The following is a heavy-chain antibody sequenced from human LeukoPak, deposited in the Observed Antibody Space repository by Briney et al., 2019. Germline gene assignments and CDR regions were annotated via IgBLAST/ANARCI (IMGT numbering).Heavy chain of an antibody. D-gene: IGHD6-19*01. CDR1: GGSISSYY. J-gene: IGHJ4*02. V-gene: IGHV4-59*01. CDR3: ARDGYSSGWPLFDY. CDR2: IYYSGST. Sequence: SETLSLTCTVSGGSISSYYWSWIRQPPGKGLEWIGYIYYSGSTNYNPSLKSRVTISVDTSKNQFSLKLSSVTAADTAVYYCARDGYSSGWPLFDYWGQGTLVTVSS.